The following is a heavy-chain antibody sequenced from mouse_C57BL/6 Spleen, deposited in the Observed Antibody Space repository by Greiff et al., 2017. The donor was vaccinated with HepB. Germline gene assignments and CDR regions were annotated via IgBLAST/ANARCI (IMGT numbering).Heavy chain of an antibody. CDR2: INPNNGGT. CDR1: GYTFTDYY. J-gene: IGHJ1*03. V-gene: IGHV1-26*01. Sequence: VQLQQSGPELVKPGASVKISCKASGYTFTDYYMNWVKQSHGKSLEWIGDINPNNGGTSYNQKFKGKATLTVDKSSSTAYMELRSLTSEDSAVYYCARIITTVVATRYFDVWGTGTTVTVSS. CDR3: ARIITTVVATRYFDV. D-gene: IGHD1-1*01.